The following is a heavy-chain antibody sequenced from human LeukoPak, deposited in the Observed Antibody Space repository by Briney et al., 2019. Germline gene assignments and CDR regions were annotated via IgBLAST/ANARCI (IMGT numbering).Heavy chain of an antibody. D-gene: IGHD2/OR15-2a*01. CDR3: ARDGVEYYLGMYYGMDV. CDR2: ISSSGSTI. V-gene: IGHV3-48*03. J-gene: IGHJ6*02. Sequence: GGSLRLSCAASGFTFSSYEMNWVRQAPGKGLEWVSYISSSGSTIYYADSVKGRFTISRDNAKNPLYLQMNSLRAEDTAVYYCARDGVEYYLGMYYGMDVWGQGTTVTVSS. CDR1: GFTFSSYE.